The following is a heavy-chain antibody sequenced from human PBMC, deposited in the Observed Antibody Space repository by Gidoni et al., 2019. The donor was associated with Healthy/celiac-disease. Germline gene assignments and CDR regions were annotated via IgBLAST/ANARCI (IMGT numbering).Heavy chain of an antibody. CDR3: ARGYSGYEDYYYYYMDV. Sequence: GYTFTGYYMHWVRQAPGQGLEWMGWINPNSGGTNYAQKVQGWVTMTRDTSISTADMELSRLRSDDTAVYYCARGYSGYEDYYYYYMDVWGKGTTVTVSS. J-gene: IGHJ6*03. D-gene: IGHD5-12*01. CDR1: GYTFTGYY. CDR2: INPNSGGT. V-gene: IGHV1-2*04.